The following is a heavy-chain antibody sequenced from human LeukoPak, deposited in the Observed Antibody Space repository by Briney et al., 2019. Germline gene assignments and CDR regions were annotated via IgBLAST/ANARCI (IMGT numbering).Heavy chain of an antibody. V-gene: IGHV1-2*02. D-gene: IGHD3/OR15-3a*01. CDR2: INPNSGGT. Sequence: ASVKDSCKASGYTFTGYYMHWVRQASGQGLEWMGWINPNSGGTNYAQKFQRRVTMTRDTSISTAYMELSRLRSDDTAVYYCARERDWEIKELDIWGQGTMVTVSS. CDR1: GYTFTGYY. CDR3: ARERDWEIKELDI. J-gene: IGHJ3*02.